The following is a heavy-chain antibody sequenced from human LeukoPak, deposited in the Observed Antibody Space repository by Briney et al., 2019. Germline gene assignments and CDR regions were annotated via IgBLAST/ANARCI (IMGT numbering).Heavy chain of an antibody. D-gene: IGHD6-13*01. J-gene: IGHJ3*02. CDR1: GYTFTSYA. CDR3: ARDIATSQQQLPYDAFDI. Sequence: ASVKVSCKASGYTFTSYAMNWVRQAPGQGLEWMGCINTNTGNPTYAQGFTGRFVFSLDTSVSTAYLQISSLKAEDTAVYYCARDIATSQQQLPYDAFDIWGQGTMVTVSS. CDR2: INTNTGNP. V-gene: IGHV7-4-1*02.